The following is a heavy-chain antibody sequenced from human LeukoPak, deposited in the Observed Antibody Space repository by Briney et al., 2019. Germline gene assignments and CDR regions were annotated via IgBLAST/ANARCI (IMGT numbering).Heavy chain of an antibody. V-gene: IGHV3-23*01. CDR1: GFTFSSYG. Sequence: GGSLRLSSAASGFTFSSYGMSWVPQAPGKGPQWVSAITGSGGTTYYADSVKGRFTISRDNSKNTLNLQTNSLRAEETTVIYSAKIQGYFVYWGQGNLVTVSS. CDR3: AKIQGYFVY. J-gene: IGHJ4*02. CDR2: ITGSGGTT.